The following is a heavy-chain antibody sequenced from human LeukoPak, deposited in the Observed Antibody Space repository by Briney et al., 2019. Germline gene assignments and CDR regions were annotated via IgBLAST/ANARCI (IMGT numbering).Heavy chain of an antibody. CDR1: GYTFTSYG. CDR3: ARPNDSSGTNDAFDI. CDR2: ISAFNGNT. V-gene: IGHV1-18*01. J-gene: IGHJ3*02. Sequence: ASVKVSCKASGYTFTSYGISWVRQAPGQGLEWMGWISAFNGNTNYAQKLQGRVTMTTDTSTSTAYMELRSLRSDDTAVYYCARPNDSSGTNDAFDIWGQGTMVTVSS. D-gene: IGHD3-22*01.